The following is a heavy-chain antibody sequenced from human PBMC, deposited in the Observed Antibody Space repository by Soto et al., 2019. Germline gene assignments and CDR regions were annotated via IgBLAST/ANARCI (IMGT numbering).Heavy chain of an antibody. D-gene: IGHD3-10*01. CDR2: ISGSGGST. Sequence: GGSLRLSCAASGFTFSSYAMSWVRQAPGKGLEWVSAISGSGGSTYYADSVKGRFTISRDNSKNTLYLQMNSLRAEDTAVYYCAKGPGPQPFGYMDVWGKGTTVTVSS. V-gene: IGHV3-23*01. CDR3: AKGPGPQPFGYMDV. CDR1: GFTFSSYA. J-gene: IGHJ6*03.